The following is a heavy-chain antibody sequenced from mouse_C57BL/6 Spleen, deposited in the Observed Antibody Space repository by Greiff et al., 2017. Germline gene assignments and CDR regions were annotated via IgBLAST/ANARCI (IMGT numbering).Heavy chain of an antibody. V-gene: IGHV1-53*01. CDR1: GYTFTSYW. D-gene: IGHD1-1*01. CDR2: INPSNGGT. CDR3: ARPHYYYGSSYFDY. J-gene: IGHJ2*01. Sequence: VKLQQPGTELVKPGASVKLSCKASGYTFTSYWMHWVKQRPGQGLECIGNINPSNGGTNYNEKFKSKATLTVDKSSSTAYMQLSSLTSEDSAVYYCARPHYYYGSSYFDYWGQGTTLTVSS.